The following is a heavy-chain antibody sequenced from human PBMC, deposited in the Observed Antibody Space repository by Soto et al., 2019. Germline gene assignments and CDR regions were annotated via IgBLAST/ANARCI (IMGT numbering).Heavy chain of an antibody. Sequence: GGSLRLSCAASGFTFSSYAMSWVRQAPGKGLEWVSAISGSGGSTYYADSVKGRFTISRDNSKNTLYLQMNSLRAEDTAVYYCAKDRIAAACIYGDAFDIWGQGTMVTVSS. CDR3: AKDRIAAACIYGDAFDI. J-gene: IGHJ3*02. CDR1: GFTFSSYA. D-gene: IGHD6-13*01. V-gene: IGHV3-23*01. CDR2: ISGSGGST.